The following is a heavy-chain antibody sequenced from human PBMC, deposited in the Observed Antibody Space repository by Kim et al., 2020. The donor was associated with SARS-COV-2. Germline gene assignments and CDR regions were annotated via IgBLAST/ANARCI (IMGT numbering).Heavy chain of an antibody. CDR2: IKQDGSEK. Sequence: GGSLRLSCAASGFTFSSYWMSWVRQAPGKGLEWVANIKQDGSEKYYVDSVKGRFTISRDNAKNSLYLQMNSLRAEDTAVYYCARVQTPLIWFGDPSLFDYWGQGTLVTVSS. V-gene: IGHV3-7*01. CDR3: ARVQTPLIWFGDPSLFDY. CDR1: GFTFSSYW. D-gene: IGHD3-10*01. J-gene: IGHJ4*02.